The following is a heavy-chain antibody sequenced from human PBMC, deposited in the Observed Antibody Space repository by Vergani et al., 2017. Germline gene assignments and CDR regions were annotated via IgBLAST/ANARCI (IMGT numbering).Heavy chain of an antibody. CDR1: GFTFSSYS. Sequence: EVQLVESGGGLVQPGGSLRLSCAASGFTFSSYSMNWVRQAPGKGLEWVSYISSSSSTIYYADSVMGRFTIVRDNAKNSLYLQMNSLRAEDTAVYYCARQSTYYDFWSRYFTPPHSYYMDVGGKGTTVTVSS. D-gene: IGHD3-3*01. CDR3: ARQSTYYDFWSRYFTPPHSYYMDV. CDR2: ISSSSSTI. J-gene: IGHJ6*03. V-gene: IGHV3-48*01.